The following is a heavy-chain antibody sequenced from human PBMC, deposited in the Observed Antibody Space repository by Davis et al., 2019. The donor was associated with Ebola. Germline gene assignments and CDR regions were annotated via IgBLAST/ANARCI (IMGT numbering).Heavy chain of an antibody. CDR3: ARDRSDSSGYYLYYYYGMDV. CDR2: IYYSGST. J-gene: IGHJ6*04. V-gene: IGHV4-39*07. D-gene: IGHD3-22*01. Sequence: SETLSLTCTVSGGSISSSSYYWGWIRQPPGKGLEWIGSIYYSGSTYYNPSLESRVTISVDTSKNQFSLKLSSVTAADTAVYYCARDRSDSSGYYLYYYYGMDVWGKGTTVTVSS. CDR1: GGSISSSSYY.